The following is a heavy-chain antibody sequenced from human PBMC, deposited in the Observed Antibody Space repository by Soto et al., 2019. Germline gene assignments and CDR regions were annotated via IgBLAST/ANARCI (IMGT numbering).Heavy chain of an antibody. CDR2: ISKSGTII. D-gene: IGHD6-19*01. CDR1: GFTFSHYS. V-gene: IGHV3-21*01. CDR3: ARDGASYSTEWYNNYGMDA. J-gene: IGHJ6*02. Sequence: GGSLRLSCTGSGFTFSHYSINWVRLAPGKGLEWVSSISKSGTIIAQAESVKGRFTISRDNAKNSVYLDVSSLRTEDTAVYYCARDGASYSTEWYNNYGMDAWGQGTTVTVSS.